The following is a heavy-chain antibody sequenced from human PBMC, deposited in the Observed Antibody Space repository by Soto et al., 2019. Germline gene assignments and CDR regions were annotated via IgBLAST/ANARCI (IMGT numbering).Heavy chain of an antibody. CDR1: GFKCSNYA. V-gene: IGHV3-23*01. D-gene: IGHD3-16*01. CDR3: AKDRRAGGNSAFYFDF. Sequence: HPGGSLRLSCAASGFKCSNYAMSWARQAPGKGLEWVSPISATGGGTYYADSVKGRFTISRDNSHNTLYLQVHSLTAEDTAVYYCAKDRRAGGNSAFYFDFWGQGAQVTVSS. J-gene: IGHJ4*02. CDR2: ISATGGGT.